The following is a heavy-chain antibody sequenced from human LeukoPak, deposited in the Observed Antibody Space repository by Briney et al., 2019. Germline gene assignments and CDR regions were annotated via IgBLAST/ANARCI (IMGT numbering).Heavy chain of an antibody. CDR3: ARAARFYGSSGAHAFDI. J-gene: IGHJ3*02. Sequence: GGSLRLSCVASGFTFSNYDMHWVRHGTGRGLEGVSGIGTGGDTHYPDSVKGRFTISRENAKNSLYLQMNSLRVGDTAMYYCARAARFYGSSGAHAFDIWGQGTMVTVS. CDR2: IGTGGDT. CDR1: GFTFSNYD. D-gene: IGHD3-22*01. V-gene: IGHV3-13*01.